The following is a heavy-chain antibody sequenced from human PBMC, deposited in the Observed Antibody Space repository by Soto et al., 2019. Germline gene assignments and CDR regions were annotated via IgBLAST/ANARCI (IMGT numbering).Heavy chain of an antibody. J-gene: IGHJ5*02. CDR2: IKQDGSEK. Sequence: EVQLVESGGGLVQPGGSLRLSCAASGFTFSSYWMSWVRQAPGKGLEWVANIKQDGSEKYYVDSVKGRFTISRDNAKNSLYLQMNSLRAEDTAVYYCARLSRSSIAARQETRSRSWFDPWGQGTLVTVSS. CDR3: ARLSRSSIAARQETRSRSWFDP. CDR1: GFTFSSYW. V-gene: IGHV3-7*05. D-gene: IGHD6-6*01.